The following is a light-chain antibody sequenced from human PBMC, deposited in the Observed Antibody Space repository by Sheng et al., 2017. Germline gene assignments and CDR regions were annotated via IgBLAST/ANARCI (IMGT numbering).Light chain of an antibody. CDR3: CSYAGGSTFV. Sequence: QSALTQPASVSGSPGQSITISCTGTSSDVGNYNLVSWYQQHPGKAPKFMIYDVSERPSGVSNRFSGSKSGNTASLTISGLQAEDEADYYCCSYAGGSTFVFGTRT. J-gene: IGLJ1*01. CDR2: DVS. CDR1: SSDVGNYNL. V-gene: IGLV2-23*02.